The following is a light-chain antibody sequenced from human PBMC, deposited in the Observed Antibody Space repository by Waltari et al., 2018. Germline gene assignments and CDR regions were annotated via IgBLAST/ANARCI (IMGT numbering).Light chain of an antibody. V-gene: IGLV2-23*01. Sequence: QSALTQPASVSGSPGQSISISCTGSSSDVGNFLLLFWYQQHPGKAPKVIIYEGNKRPSGLSDRFSGSKSGNTASLTISGLQPDDEADYYCCSYVGGTSWVFGGGTKLTVL. CDR2: EGN. CDR1: SSDVGNFLL. CDR3: CSYVGGTSWV. J-gene: IGLJ3*02.